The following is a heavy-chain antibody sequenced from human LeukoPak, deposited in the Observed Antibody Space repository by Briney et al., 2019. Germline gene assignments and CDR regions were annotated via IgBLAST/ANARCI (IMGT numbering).Heavy chain of an antibody. D-gene: IGHD3-3*01. CDR3: ARDVAGEGSGPHDAFDI. V-gene: IGHV1-18*01. Sequence: ALVKVSCKASGYTFTSYGISWVRQAPGQGLEWMGWISAYNGNTNYAQKLQGRVTMTTDTSTSTAYMELRSLRSDDTAVYYCARDVAGEGSGPHDAFDIWGQGTMVTVSS. CDR2: ISAYNGNT. CDR1: GYTFTSYG. J-gene: IGHJ3*02.